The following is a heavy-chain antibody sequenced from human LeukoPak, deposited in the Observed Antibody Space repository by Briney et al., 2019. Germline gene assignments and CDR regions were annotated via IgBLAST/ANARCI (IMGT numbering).Heavy chain of an antibody. J-gene: IGHJ4*02. CDR2: FHHGGSP. CDR1: GGSINNGDYI. D-gene: IGHD4-17*01. CDR3: ARGLNTDKIDY. Sequence: SQTLSLTCAVSGGSINNGDYIWTWIRQPPGKGLEWIGRFHHGGSPSYNPSLQSRVTISADTSKNQFSLNLRSVTDADTAVYYCARGLNTDKIDYWGQGTLVTASS. V-gene: IGHV4-30-4*01.